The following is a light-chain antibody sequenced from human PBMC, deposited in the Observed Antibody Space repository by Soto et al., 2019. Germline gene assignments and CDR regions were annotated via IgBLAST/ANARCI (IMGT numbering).Light chain of an antibody. V-gene: IGKV3-20*01. J-gene: IGKJ1*01. Sequence: EIVLTQSPGTLSLSPGERATRSCRASQSVSSSYLAWYQHKPGQAPRLLISGTSSRATGIPDRFSGSGAGTDFTLTISRLEPEDFAVYYCQQYGTTPWTFGQGTKVDIK. CDR2: GTS. CDR1: QSVSSSY. CDR3: QQYGTTPWT.